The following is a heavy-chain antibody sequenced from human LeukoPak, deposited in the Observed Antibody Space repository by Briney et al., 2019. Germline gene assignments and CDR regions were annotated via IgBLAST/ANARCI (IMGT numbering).Heavy chain of an antibody. CDR2: ISTNGDST. V-gene: IGHV3-64*02. J-gene: IGHJ4*02. CDR1: GFTFRTYA. CDR3: ARWGSTSCYDY. D-gene: IGHD2-2*01. Sequence: GGSLRLSCAASGFTFRTYALHWVRQAPGKGLEYVSAISTNGDSTYYADSVKGRFTISRDNSKNTLFLQMGSLRADDMTVYYCARWGSTSCYDYWGQGTLVTVSS.